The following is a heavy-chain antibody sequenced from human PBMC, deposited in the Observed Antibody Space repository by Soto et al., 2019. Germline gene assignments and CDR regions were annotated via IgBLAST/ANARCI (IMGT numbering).Heavy chain of an antibody. CDR1: GFTFSSYS. CDR3: ARDLSGWYNS. V-gene: IGHV3-21*01. Sequence: GSLRLSCAASGFTFSSYSMSWVRQAPGKGLEWVSSISSSSSYIYYADSVKGRFTISRDNAKNSLYLQMNSLRAEDTAVYYCARDLSGWYNSWGQGTLVTVSS. CDR2: ISSSSSYI. D-gene: IGHD6-19*01. J-gene: IGHJ4*02.